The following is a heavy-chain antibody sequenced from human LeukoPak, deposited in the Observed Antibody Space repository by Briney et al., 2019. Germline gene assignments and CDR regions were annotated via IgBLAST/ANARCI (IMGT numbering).Heavy chain of an antibody. J-gene: IGHJ4*02. CDR1: GGSLSDYY. Sequence: SETLSLTCTVSGGSLSDYYWTWVRQPPGKGLEWIGYIYYSGSTNYNPSLKSRVTISIDTSKNQFSLKLSSVTAADTAVYYCARSYYDILTGYYHYFDYWGQGTLVTVSS. CDR2: IYYSGST. D-gene: IGHD3-9*01. V-gene: IGHV4-59*01. CDR3: ARSYYDILTGYYHYFDY.